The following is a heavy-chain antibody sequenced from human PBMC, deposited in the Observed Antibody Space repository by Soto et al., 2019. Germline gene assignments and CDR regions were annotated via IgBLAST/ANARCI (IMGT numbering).Heavy chain of an antibody. Sequence: PSETLSLTCTVSGGSISSSSYYWGWIRQPPGKGLEWIGSIYYSGSTYYNPSLKSRVTISVDTSKNQFSLKLISVTAADTAVYYCASLGYCISTSCYDGDYYYYDMDVWGQGTTVS. D-gene: IGHD2-2*01. CDR1: GGSISSSSYY. CDR3: ASLGYCISTSCYDGDYYYYDMDV. J-gene: IGHJ6*02. V-gene: IGHV4-39*01. CDR2: IYYSGST.